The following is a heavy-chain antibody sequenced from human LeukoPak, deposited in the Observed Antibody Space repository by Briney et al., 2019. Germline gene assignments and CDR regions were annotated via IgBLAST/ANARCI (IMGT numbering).Heavy chain of an antibody. CDR3: ARDALTARPYWFDP. V-gene: IGHV1-69*06. D-gene: IGHD6-6*01. CDR2: IIPIFGTA. J-gene: IGHJ5*02. CDR1: GGTFSSYA. Sequence: ASVKVSCKASGGTFSSYAISWVRQAPGQGLEWMGGIIPIFGTANYAQKFQGRVTITADKSTSTAYMELSSLRSEDTAVYYCARDALTARPYWFDPWGQGTLVTVSS.